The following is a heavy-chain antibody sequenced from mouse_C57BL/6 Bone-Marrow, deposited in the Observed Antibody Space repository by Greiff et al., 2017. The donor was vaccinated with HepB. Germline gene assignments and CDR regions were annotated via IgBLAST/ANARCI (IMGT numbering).Heavy chain of an antibody. V-gene: IGHV1-61*01. Sequence: VQLQQSGAELLRPGSSVKLSCKASGYTFTSYWMDWVKQRPGQGLEWIGNIYPSDSETHYNQKFKDKATLTVDKSSSTAYMQLSSLTSEDSAVYYCAIITTVAYYFDYWGQGTTLTVSS. J-gene: IGHJ2*01. D-gene: IGHD1-1*01. CDR3: AIITTVAYYFDY. CDR1: GYTFTSYW. CDR2: IYPSDSET.